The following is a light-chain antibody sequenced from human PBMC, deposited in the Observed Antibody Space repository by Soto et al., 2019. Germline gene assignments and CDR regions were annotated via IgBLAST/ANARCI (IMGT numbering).Light chain of an antibody. Sequence: QSVLTQPASVSGSPGQSITISCTGTSSDVGSYNLVSWYQQHPGKAPKLMIYEGTKRPSGVSNRFSGSKSGNMASLTISGLQAEDEADYYCCSYAGSSFYVFGTGTKVTVL. V-gene: IGLV2-23*01. CDR2: EGT. CDR3: CSYAGSSFYV. CDR1: SSDVGSYNL. J-gene: IGLJ1*01.